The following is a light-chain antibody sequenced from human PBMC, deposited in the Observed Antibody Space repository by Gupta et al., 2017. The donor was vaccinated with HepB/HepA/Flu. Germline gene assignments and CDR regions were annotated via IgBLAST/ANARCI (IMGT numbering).Light chain of an antibody. V-gene: IGLV2-23*02. CDR2: EVT. CDR1: NGDVGTYDL. CDR3: CAYVGGNTYV. J-gene: IGLJ1*01. Sequence: SALTQPASVSGSPGQSTTISCTGSNGDVGTYDLVSWYQQHPGKAPKLMIYEVTKRPPGISNRFSGSKSGNTASLTISGLQGDEEADYYCCAYVGGNTYVFGTGTTVTVL.